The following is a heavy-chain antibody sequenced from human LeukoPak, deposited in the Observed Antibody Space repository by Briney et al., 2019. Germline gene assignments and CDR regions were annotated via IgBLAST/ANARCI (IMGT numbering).Heavy chain of an antibody. CDR1: GFTFSSYG. Sequence: PGGSLRLSCAASGFTFSSYGMHWVRQAPGKGLEWVAVISYDGSNKYYADSVKGRFTIFRDNSKNTLYLQMNSLRAEDTAVYYCAKEGTPEWLPPAYCGGDCYGGFDYWGQGTLVTVSS. V-gene: IGHV3-30*18. CDR2: ISYDGSNK. D-gene: IGHD2-21*02. CDR3: AKEGTPEWLPPAYCGGDCYGGFDY. J-gene: IGHJ4*02.